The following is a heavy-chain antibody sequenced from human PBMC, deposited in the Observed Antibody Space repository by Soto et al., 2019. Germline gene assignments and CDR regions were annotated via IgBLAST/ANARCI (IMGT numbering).Heavy chain of an antibody. V-gene: IGHV1-3*01. D-gene: IGHD3-22*01. J-gene: IGHJ3*02. CDR3: ARDSSRMIVVPHHAFDI. Sequence: GASVKVSCKASGYTFTSYAMHWVRQAPGQRLEWMGWINAGNGNTKYSQKFQGRVTITRDTSASTAYMELSSLRSEDTAVYYCARDSSRMIVVPHHAFDIWGQGTMVTVSS. CDR1: GYTFTSYA. CDR2: INAGNGNT.